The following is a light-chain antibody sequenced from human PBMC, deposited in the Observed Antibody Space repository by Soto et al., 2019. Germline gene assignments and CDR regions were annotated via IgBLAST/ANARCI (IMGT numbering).Light chain of an antibody. J-gene: IGLJ3*02. Sequence: QSVLTQPRSVSGSPGQSVTISCTGTSSDVGGYNYVSWYQQHPGKAPKLMIYDVSKRPSGVPDRFSGSKSGNTASLTISGLQAEDEADYYCVLYMGSGIWVFGGGTKVTVL. CDR1: SSDVGGYNY. CDR3: VLYMGSGIWV. CDR2: DVS. V-gene: IGLV2-11*01.